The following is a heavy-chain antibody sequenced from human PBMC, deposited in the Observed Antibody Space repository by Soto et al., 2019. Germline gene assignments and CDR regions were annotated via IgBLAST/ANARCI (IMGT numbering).Heavy chain of an antibody. V-gene: IGHV3-23*01. D-gene: IGHD3-9*01. CDR3: ANTQGGRKYYDISDV. Sequence: GGSLRLSCAASGFTFSSYAMSWVRQAPGKGLEWVSAISGSGGSTYYADSVKGRFTISRDNSKNTLYLQMNSLRAEDTAVYYCANTQGGRKYYDISDVWGQGTTVTVSS. J-gene: IGHJ6*02. CDR1: GFTFSSYA. CDR2: ISGSGGST.